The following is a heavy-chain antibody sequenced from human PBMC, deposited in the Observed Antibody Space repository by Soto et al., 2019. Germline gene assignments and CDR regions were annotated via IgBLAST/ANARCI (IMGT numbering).Heavy chain of an antibody. CDR1: GGSFSGYY. V-gene: IGHV4-34*01. Sequence: SETLSLTCAVYGGSFSGYYWSWIRQPPGKGLEWIGEINHSGSTNYNPSLKSRVTISVDTSKNQFSLKLSSVTAADTAVYYCARGKQRFLVLSGWFDPWGQGTLVTVSS. CDR2: INHSGST. J-gene: IGHJ5*02. CDR3: ARGKQRFLVLSGWFDP. D-gene: IGHD3-3*01.